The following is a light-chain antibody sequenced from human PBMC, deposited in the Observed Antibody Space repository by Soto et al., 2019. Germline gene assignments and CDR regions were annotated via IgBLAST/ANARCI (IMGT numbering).Light chain of an antibody. Sequence: QSALTQPASVSGPPGQSITISCTGTSSDVGGYDSVCWYQQHPGKAPKVMIYGVTNRPSGVSDRFSGSKSGNTASLTISGLQAEDEADYYCSSFTSSITYVFGTGTKLTVL. CDR2: GVT. V-gene: IGLV2-14*01. CDR1: SSDVGGYDS. CDR3: SSFTSSITYV. J-gene: IGLJ1*01.